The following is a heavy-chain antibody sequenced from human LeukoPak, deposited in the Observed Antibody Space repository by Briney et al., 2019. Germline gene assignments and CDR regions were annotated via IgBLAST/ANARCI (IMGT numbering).Heavy chain of an antibody. J-gene: IGHJ4*02. V-gene: IGHV3-33*06. D-gene: IGHD1-14*01. CDR3: VKGIDRFNKIDY. CDR2: IWYDGSNK. CDR1: GFTFSSYG. Sequence: GRSLRLSCAASGFTFSSYGMHWVRQAPGKGLEWVAVIWYDGSNKYYADSVKGRFTISRDNSKNTLYLQMNSLRAEDTAVYYCVKGIDRFNKIDYWGQGTLVTVSS.